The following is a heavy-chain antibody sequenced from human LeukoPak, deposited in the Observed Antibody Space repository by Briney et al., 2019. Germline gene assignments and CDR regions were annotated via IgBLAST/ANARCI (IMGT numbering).Heavy chain of an antibody. Sequence: PSETLSLTCAVSGASIRSNWWNWVRQPPGKGLEWIREIHHSGSANYNPSLKSRVTITLDTSENQFSLRLSSVTAADTAVYFCARLDYDYIWETYTYFDYWGQGALVTVSS. CDR2: IHHSGSA. CDR3: ARLDYDYIWETYTYFDY. D-gene: IGHD3-16*01. J-gene: IGHJ4*02. CDR1: GASIRSNW. V-gene: IGHV4-4*02.